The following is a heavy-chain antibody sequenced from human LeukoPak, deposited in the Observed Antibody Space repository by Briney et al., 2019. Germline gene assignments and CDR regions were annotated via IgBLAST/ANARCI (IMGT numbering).Heavy chain of an antibody. D-gene: IGHD6-19*01. CDR2: IGGDGIA. CDR1: GFTFTDHP. V-gene: IGHV3-69-1*01. CDR3: TTPGDSGWYNH. Sequence: GESLRLSCVASGFTFTDHPMNWVRQAPGKGLEWISYIGGDGIAFYADSVKGRFTASKDDARKSMYLQMNSLRVEDAALYYCTTPGDSGWYNHWGQGTLVTVSS. J-gene: IGHJ4*02.